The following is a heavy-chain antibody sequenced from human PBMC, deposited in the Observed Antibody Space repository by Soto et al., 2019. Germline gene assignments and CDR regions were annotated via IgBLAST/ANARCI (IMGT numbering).Heavy chain of an antibody. V-gene: IGHV3-7*03. Sequence: LRLSCAASGFTFSSYWMTWVRQAPGKGLEWVANIKQDGSEKYYVDSVKGRFTTSRDNAKNSLFLQMNSLRAEDTAVYYCASRPPEVNYYGVFDYWGQGTPVTVSS. CDR2: IKQDGSEK. J-gene: IGHJ4*02. D-gene: IGHD3-10*01. CDR3: ASRPPEVNYYGVFDY. CDR1: GFTFSSYW.